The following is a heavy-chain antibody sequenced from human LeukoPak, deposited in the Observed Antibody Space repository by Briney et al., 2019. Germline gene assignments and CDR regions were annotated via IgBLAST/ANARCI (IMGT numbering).Heavy chain of an antibody. CDR1: GGSISSSSYY. Sequence: SETLSLTCTVPGGSISSSSYYWGWIRQPPGKGLEWIGSIYDSGSTYYNPSLKSRVTISVDTSKNQFSLRLSSVTAADTAVYYCARALRITIFGVVCAHFDYWGQGTLVTVSS. V-gene: IGHV4-39*07. CDR3: ARALRITIFGVVCAHFDY. J-gene: IGHJ4*02. CDR2: IYDSGST. D-gene: IGHD3-3*01.